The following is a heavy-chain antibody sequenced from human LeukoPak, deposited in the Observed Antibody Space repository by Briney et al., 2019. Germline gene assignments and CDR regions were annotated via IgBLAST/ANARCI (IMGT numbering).Heavy chain of an antibody. CDR1: GDSTSTYY. CDR3: ARGHRDYVWGSYRYTCWFDP. CDR2: IYYSGST. J-gene: IGHJ5*02. Sequence: SETLSLTCTVSGDSTSTYYWSWIRQPPGKGLEWIGYIYYSGSTNYNPSLRSRVTISVDTSKNQFSLKLSSVTAADTAVYYCARGHRDYVWGSYRYTCWFDPWGQGTLVTVSS. V-gene: IGHV4-59*12. D-gene: IGHD3-16*02.